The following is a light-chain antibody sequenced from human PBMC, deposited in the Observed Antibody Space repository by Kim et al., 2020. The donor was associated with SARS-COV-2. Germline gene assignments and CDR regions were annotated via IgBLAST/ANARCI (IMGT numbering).Light chain of an antibody. CDR2: NKN. V-gene: IGLV3-19*01. CDR1: SLRSYY. CDR3: NSRDSSGNHLV. J-gene: IGLJ2*01. Sequence: ALGQTVRITCQGDSLRSYYASWYQQKPGQAPVLVIYNKNNRPSGIPDRFSGSSSGNTASLTIPGAQAEDDADYYCNSRDSSGNHLVFGGGTQLTVL.